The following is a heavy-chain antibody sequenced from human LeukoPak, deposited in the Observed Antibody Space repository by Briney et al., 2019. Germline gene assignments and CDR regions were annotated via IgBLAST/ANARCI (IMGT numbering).Heavy chain of an antibody. Sequence: SETLSLTCTVSGGSISSYYWGWIRQPPGKGLEWIGSIYYSGSTYYNPSLKSRVTISVDTSKNQFSLKLSSVTAADTAVYYCASLTTNYYDSSGYPVYYFDYWGQGTLVTVSS. J-gene: IGHJ4*02. V-gene: IGHV4-39*01. D-gene: IGHD3-22*01. CDR1: GGSISSYY. CDR3: ASLTTNYYDSSGYPVYYFDY. CDR2: IYYSGST.